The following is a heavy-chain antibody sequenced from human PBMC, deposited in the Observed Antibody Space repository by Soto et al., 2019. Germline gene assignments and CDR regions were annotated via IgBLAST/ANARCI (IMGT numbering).Heavy chain of an antibody. Sequence: QITLKESGPPLVRPTQTLTLACSLSGFALTTSGVGVGLIRQPPGKALEFLALIYWDDDTRYRPSLRTRLTITKDTSKNLVVLTMTNVYPAETVSYYCLRFWGDFFVPRHRDAFDLRGKATMVTVSS. CDR3: LRFWGDFFVPRHRDAFDL. D-gene: IGHD3-3*01. CDR1: GFALTTSGVG. V-gene: IGHV2-5*04. J-gene: IGHJ3*01. CDR2: IYWDDDT.